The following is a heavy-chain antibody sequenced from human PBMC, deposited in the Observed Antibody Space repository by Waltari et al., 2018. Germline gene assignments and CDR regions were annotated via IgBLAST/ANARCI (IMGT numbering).Heavy chain of an antibody. D-gene: IGHD2-15*01. CDR3: ARGLHIVVVVAATYYFDY. V-gene: IGHV4-34*01. J-gene: IGHJ4*02. Sequence: QVQLQQWGAGLLKPSETLSLTCAVYGGSFSGYYWSWIRQPQGKGLEWIGEIKHSGSTNYNPSLKSRVTISVDTSKNQFSLKLSSVTAADTAVYYCARGLHIVVVVAATYYFDYWGQGTLVTVSS. CDR1: GGSFSGYY. CDR2: IKHSGST.